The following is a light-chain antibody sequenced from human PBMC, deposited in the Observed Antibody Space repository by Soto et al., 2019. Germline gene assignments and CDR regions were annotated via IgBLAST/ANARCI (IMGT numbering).Light chain of an antibody. CDR2: DTS. CDR1: QSVSSN. Sequence: VTRSQTTLTVSPGERATLSCRASQSVSSNLAWYQQKPGQAPRLLIYDTSTRATGIPARFSGSGSGTEFTLTISSLQSADSAVYYCQQYSNWPPFTFGHGTLLEI. J-gene: IGKJ5*01. V-gene: IGKV3-15*01. CDR3: QQYSNWPPFT.